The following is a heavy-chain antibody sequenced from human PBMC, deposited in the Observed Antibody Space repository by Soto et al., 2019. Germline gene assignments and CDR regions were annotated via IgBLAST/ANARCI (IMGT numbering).Heavy chain of an antibody. V-gene: IGHV1-69*13. J-gene: IGHJ3*02. CDR1: GGTFSSYA. D-gene: IGHD5-12*01. Sequence: SVKVSCKASGGTFSSYAISWVRQAPGQGLEWMGGIIPIFGTANYAQKFQGRVTITADESTSTAYMELSSLRSEDTAVYYCARGMATITHDAFVIWGQGTMVTVSS. CDR2: IIPIFGTA. CDR3: ARGMATITHDAFVI.